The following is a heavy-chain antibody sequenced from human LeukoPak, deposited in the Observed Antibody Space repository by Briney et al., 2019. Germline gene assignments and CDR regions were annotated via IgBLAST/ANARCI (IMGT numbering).Heavy chain of an antibody. CDR1: GFTFSSYN. Sequence: PGGSLRLSCAASGFTFSSYNMNWGRQAPGKGLEWVSSITSSSTYIYYADSVKGRFTISRDNAKNSLYLQMNSLRAEDTAVYFCAKGASRFDYWGPGTLVTVSS. J-gene: IGHJ4*02. V-gene: IGHV3-21*01. CDR3: AKGASRFDY. D-gene: IGHD6-6*01. CDR2: ITSSSTYI.